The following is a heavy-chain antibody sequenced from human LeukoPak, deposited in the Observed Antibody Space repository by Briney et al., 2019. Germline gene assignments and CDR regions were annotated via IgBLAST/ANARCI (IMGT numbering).Heavy chain of an antibody. Sequence: SGTLSLTCGVSGGSISSTNWWSWVRPPPGKGLEWIGEIYHSGFTNYNPSLKSRVTISVDKSKNQFSLKLNSMTAADTAMYYCAREDPDRKIDCWGQGTLVTVSS. CDR1: GGSISSTNW. V-gene: IGHV4-4*02. CDR2: IYHSGFT. CDR3: AREDPDRKIDC. J-gene: IGHJ4*02. D-gene: IGHD1-14*01.